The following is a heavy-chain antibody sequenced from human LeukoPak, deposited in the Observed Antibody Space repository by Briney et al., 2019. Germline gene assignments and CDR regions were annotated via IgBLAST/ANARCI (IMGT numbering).Heavy chain of an antibody. CDR2: IIPILGIA. Sequence: GASVKVSCKASGGTFSSCAISWVRQAPGQGLEWMGRIIPILGIANYAQKFQGRVTITADKSTSTAYMELSSLRSEDTAVYYCARDGEMATIRYWGQGTLVTVSS. CDR3: ARDGEMATIRY. CDR1: GGTFSSCA. D-gene: IGHD5-24*01. V-gene: IGHV1-69*04. J-gene: IGHJ4*02.